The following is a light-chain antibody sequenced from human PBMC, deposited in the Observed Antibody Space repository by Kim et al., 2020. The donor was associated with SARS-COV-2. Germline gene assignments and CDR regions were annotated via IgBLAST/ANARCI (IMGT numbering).Light chain of an antibody. J-gene: IGKJ2*01. V-gene: IGKV3-20*01. CDR2: AAS. CDR3: QQYGSSPYT. Sequence: EIVLTQSPDTLSLSPGERATLSCWASQSVSSNYLAWYQQKPGQAPMLVIYAASSRATGIPDRFSGSGSGTDFTLTISRLEPEDFAVYYCQQYGSSPYTFGQGTKLEIK. CDR1: QSVSSNY.